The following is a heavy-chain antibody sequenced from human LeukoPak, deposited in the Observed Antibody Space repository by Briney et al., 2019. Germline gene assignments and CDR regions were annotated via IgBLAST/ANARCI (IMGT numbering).Heavy chain of an antibody. Sequence: GGSLRLSCAASGFTFSSYWMSWVRQAPGKGLEWVANIKQDGSEEYYVDSVKGRFTISRDNAKNSLYLQMNSLRAEDTAVYYCARGKLLRYFDWLSYGMDVWGKGTTVTVSS. D-gene: IGHD3-9*01. CDR3: ARGKLLRYFDWLSYGMDV. J-gene: IGHJ6*04. CDR2: IKQDGSEE. V-gene: IGHV3-7*03. CDR1: GFTFSSYW.